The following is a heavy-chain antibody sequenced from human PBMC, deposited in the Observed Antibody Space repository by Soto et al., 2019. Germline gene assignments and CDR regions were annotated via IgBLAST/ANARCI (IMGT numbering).Heavy chain of an antibody. CDR3: ARALITMVRGVASNWFDP. CDR1: GGTFSSYA. Sequence: QVQLVQSGAEVKKPGSSVKVSCKASGGTFSSYAISWVRQAPGQGLEWMGGIIPIFGKANYAQKFQGRVPITADESTSTAYMELSSLRSEDTAVYYCARALITMVRGVASNWFDPWGQGTLVTVSS. CDR2: IIPIFGKA. J-gene: IGHJ5*02. V-gene: IGHV1-69*01. D-gene: IGHD3-10*01.